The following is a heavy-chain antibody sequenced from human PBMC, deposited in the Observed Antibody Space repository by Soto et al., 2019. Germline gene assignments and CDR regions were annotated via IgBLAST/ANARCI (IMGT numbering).Heavy chain of an antibody. V-gene: IGHV3-7*01. CDR2: IKQDGSEK. CDR3: ARGEAVGDDP. CDR1: GFTFSTYT. Sequence: PGGSLRLSCAASGFTFSTYTMSWVRQAPGKGLEWVANIKQDGSEKYYVDSVKGRFTISRDNAKNSLYLQMNNLRVEDTAVYYCARGEAVGDDPWGHGTLVTVSS. D-gene: IGHD3-10*01. J-gene: IGHJ5*02.